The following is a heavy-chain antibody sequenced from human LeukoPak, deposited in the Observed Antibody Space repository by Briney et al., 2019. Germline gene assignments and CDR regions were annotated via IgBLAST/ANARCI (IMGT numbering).Heavy chain of an antibody. CDR2: IYPGDSDT. V-gene: IGHV5-51*01. J-gene: IGHJ4*02. Sequence: GESLKISCTASGYSFTSYWIAWVRQLPGKGLEWMGIIYPGDSDTRYSPSFQGQVTISADKSTSTAYLQWSSLMASDTAVYYCARAGSDGANDYWGQGTLVTVSS. CDR3: ARAGSDGANDY. CDR1: GYSFTSYW. D-gene: IGHD1-26*01.